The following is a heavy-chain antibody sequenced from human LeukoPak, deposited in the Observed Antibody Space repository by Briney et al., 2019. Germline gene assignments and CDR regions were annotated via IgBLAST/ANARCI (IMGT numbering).Heavy chain of an antibody. CDR2: ISSSSSII. CDR1: GFTFSTYS. CDR3: ARDHYSRNDH. J-gene: IGHJ4*02. D-gene: IGHD6-13*01. Sequence: GGSLRLSCVASGFTFSTYSMTWVRQAPGKGLEWVSYISSSSSIIYYTGSVKGQFTISRDNAKNSVYLHMNSLRDEDTAVYYCARDHYSRNDHWGQGTLVTVSS. V-gene: IGHV3-48*02.